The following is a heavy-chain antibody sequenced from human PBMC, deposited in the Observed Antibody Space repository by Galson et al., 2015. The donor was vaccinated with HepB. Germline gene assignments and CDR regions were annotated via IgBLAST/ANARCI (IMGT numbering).Heavy chain of an antibody. CDR1: GYNFTSYW. J-gene: IGHJ6*02. V-gene: IGHV5-10-1*01. Sequence: QSGAEVKKPGESLRISCKGSGYNFTSYWITWVRQMPGKGLEWMGRIDPSDSYTNYSPSFQGHVTISVDKSISTAYLQWSSLKASDTAMYYCARSEGFCSSTSCQAQYYGMDVWGQGTTVTVSS. CDR2: IDPSDSYT. CDR3: ARSEGFCSSTSCQAQYYGMDV. D-gene: IGHD2-2*01.